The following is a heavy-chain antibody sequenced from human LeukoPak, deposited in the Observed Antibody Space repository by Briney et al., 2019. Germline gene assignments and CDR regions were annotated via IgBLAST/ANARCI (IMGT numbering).Heavy chain of an antibody. CDR3: ARGDFFGY. CDR2: IYYSGST. D-gene: IGHD3-3*01. CDR1: GGSISSRNYY. V-gene: IGHV4-39*01. J-gene: IGHJ4*02. Sequence: SETLSLTCTVSGGSISSRNYYWGWIRQPPGKGLEWIGSIYYSGSTYYNPSLKSRVTISVDTSKNQFSLKLSSVTAADTAVYYCARGDFFGYWGQGTLVTVSS.